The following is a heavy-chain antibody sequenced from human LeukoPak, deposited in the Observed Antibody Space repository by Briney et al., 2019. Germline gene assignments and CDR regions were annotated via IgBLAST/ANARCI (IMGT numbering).Heavy chain of an antibody. CDR2: IDHRGDT. V-gene: IGHV4-34*01. J-gene: IGHJ4*03. CDR3: ARGATISETGYFDF. D-gene: IGHD5-24*01. Sequence: SETLSLTCAVHGGSFTPDFWSLISQSPGKGLEWIAEIDHRGDTNYNPSVKSRVTISVDTSKNQFSLKVRSLSAADTAVYYCARGATISETGYFDFWGQGTLVTVSS. CDR1: GGSFTPDF.